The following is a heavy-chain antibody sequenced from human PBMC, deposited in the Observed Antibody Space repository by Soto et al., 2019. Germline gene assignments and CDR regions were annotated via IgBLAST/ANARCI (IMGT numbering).Heavy chain of an antibody. D-gene: IGHD2-15*01. J-gene: IGHJ4*02. Sequence: GESLKISCNGSGYSFTSYWIGWVRQMPGKGLEWMGIIYPGDSATRYSPSFQGQVTISAEQSISTAYLQWSSLKASDTAMYYCVSGYCSGGSCYYRDYWGQGTLVTVSS. CDR1: GYSFTSYW. CDR2: IYPGDSAT. CDR3: VSGYCSGGSCYYRDY. V-gene: IGHV5-51*01.